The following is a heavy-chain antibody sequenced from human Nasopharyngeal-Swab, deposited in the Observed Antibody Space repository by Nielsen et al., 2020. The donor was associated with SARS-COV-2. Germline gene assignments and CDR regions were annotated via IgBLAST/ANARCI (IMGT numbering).Heavy chain of an antibody. CDR3: ATSSDTAMDYYYYGMDV. CDR2: MNPNSGNT. J-gene: IGHJ6*02. CDR1: GYTFTSYD. V-gene: IGHV1-8*01. Sequence: ASVKVSCKASGYTFTSYDINWVRQATGQGLEWMGWMNPNSGNTGYAQKFQGRVTMTRNTSISTAYMELRSLRSDDTAVYYCATSSDTAMDYYYYGMDVWGQGTTVTVSS. D-gene: IGHD5-18*01.